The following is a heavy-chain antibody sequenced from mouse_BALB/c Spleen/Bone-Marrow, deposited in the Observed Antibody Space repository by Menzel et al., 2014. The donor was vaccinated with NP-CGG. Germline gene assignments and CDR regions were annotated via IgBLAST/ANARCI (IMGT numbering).Heavy chain of an antibody. CDR1: GISITTGNYR. CDR2: IYYSGTI. D-gene: IGHD2-3*01. Sequence: EVKLQESGPGLVKPSQTVSLPCTVTGISITTGNYRWSWIRQFPGNKLEWIGYIYYSGTITYNPSLTSRTTITRDTSKNQFFLEMNSLTAEDTATYYCARYDGYYFDYWGQGTTLTVSS. V-gene: IGHV3-5*02. CDR3: ARYDGYYFDY. J-gene: IGHJ2*01.